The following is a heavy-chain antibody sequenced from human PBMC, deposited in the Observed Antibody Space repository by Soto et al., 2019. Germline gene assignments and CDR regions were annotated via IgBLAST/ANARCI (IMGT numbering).Heavy chain of an antibody. V-gene: IGHV3-9*01. CDR1: GFSFHDYA. D-gene: IGHD3-16*02. CDR3: AKSRLSGGVIAGPDH. J-gene: IGHJ5*02. CDR2: ISWTSGRI. Sequence: EVQLVESGGGLVQPGRSLRPSCAASGFSFHDYAMHWVRQAPGKGLEWVSDISWTSGRITYVDSVKGRFTISRDNAKNSLYLQMNSLRAEDTAFYYCAKSRLSGGVIAGPDHWGQGTLVTVSS.